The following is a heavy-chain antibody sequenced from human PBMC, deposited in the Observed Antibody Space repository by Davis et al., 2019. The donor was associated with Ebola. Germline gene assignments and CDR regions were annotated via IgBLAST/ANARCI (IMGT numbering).Heavy chain of an antibody. V-gene: IGHV3-48*02. D-gene: IGHD5-18*01. Sequence: AGSLTLSCAASGFTFSTYGMYWVRQAPGQGLEWVSYISSSSSTIYYADSVKGRFTISRDNAKKSLYLQMNSLRDEDTAVYYCARDLLQLWSVWGQGTLVTVSS. CDR1: GFTFSTYG. CDR3: ARDLLQLWSV. CDR2: ISSSSSTI. J-gene: IGHJ4*02.